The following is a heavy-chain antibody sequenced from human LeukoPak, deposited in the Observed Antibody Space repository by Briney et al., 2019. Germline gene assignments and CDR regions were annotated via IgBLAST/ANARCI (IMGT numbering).Heavy chain of an antibody. V-gene: IGHV4-34*01. J-gene: IGHJ3*02. CDR1: GGSFSGYY. CDR2: IDHNGGT. D-gene: IGHD2-2*01. CDR3: TRQIDVGCSSASCYGHGAFDI. Sequence: SETLSLTCAVYGGSFSGYYWSWLRQPPEHGLEWIGEIDHNGGTSYSPSLRSRVIISLDPSMNQFSLKLNSVTAADTAVYYCTRQIDVGCSSASCYGHGAFDIWGPGTVVTVSS.